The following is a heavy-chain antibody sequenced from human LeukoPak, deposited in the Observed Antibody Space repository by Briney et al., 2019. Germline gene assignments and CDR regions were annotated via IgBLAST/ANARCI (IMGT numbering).Heavy chain of an antibody. D-gene: IGHD6-19*01. Sequence: GGSLRLSCAASGFTFSSYWMHWVRHAPGKGLVWVSRINSDGSSTSYADSVKGRFTISRDNAKNTLYLQMNSLRAEDTAVYYCARDSYSSGWYEIDYWGQGTLVTVSS. CDR2: INSDGSST. CDR3: ARDSYSSGWYEIDY. J-gene: IGHJ4*02. V-gene: IGHV3-74*01. CDR1: GFTFSSYW.